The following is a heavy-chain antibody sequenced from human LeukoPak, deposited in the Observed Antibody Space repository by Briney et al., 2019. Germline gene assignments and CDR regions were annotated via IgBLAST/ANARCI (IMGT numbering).Heavy chain of an antibody. CDR3: ARGHGRAIPYNWFDP. Sequence: ASVKVSCKASGYTFTSYYMHWVRQAPGQGLEWMGIINPSGGSTSYAQKFQGRVTMTRDTSTSTVYMELSSLRSEDTAVYYCARGHGRAIPYNWFDPWGQGTLVTVSS. V-gene: IGHV1-46*01. CDR2: INPSGGST. CDR1: GYTFTSYY. J-gene: IGHJ5*02.